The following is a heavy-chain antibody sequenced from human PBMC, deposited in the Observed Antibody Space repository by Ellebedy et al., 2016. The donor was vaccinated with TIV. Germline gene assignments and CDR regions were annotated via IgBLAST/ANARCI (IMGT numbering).Heavy chain of an antibody. D-gene: IGHD2-15*01. V-gene: IGHV3-48*02. J-gene: IGHJ4*02. CDR3: ARDGGCSGGSCPTLLFDY. CDR2: ISSSSSTI. CDR1: GFTFSSYS. Sequence: GGSLRLXXAASGFTFSSYSMNWVRQAPGKGLEWVSYISSSSSTIYYADSVKGRSTISRDNAKNSLYLQMNSLRDEDTAVYYCARDGGCSGGSCPTLLFDYWGQGTLVTVSS.